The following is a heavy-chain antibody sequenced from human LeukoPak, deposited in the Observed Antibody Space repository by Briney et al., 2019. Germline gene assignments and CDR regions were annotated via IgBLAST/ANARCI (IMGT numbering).Heavy chain of an antibody. CDR3: ARGGFGDLLSFFDY. J-gene: IGHJ4*02. V-gene: IGHV1-18*01. CDR2: ISTYNGNT. CDR1: GYTFTTYV. Sequence: ASVTVSCRLSGYTFTTYVVTWGGRAPGQGLGGWGWISTYNGNTNYAQKLQGRVTMTTDTSTSTAYMELRSLRSDDTAVYYCARGGFGDLLSFFDYWGQGSLVTVSS. D-gene: IGHD3-10*01.